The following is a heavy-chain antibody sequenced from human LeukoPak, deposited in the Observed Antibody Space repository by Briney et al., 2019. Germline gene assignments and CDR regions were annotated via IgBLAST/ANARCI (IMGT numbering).Heavy chain of an antibody. CDR1: GGSISSRNW. V-gene: IGHV4-4*02. Sequence: SGTLSLTCAVSGGSISSRNWWSWVRQPPGKGLEWIGEIYHSGSTNYNPSLKSRVTISVGKSKNQFSLKLSSVTAADTAVYYCARGSFWSGYYRWFDPWGQGTLVTVSS. CDR3: ARGSFWSGYYRWFDP. CDR2: IYHSGST. J-gene: IGHJ5*02. D-gene: IGHD3-3*01.